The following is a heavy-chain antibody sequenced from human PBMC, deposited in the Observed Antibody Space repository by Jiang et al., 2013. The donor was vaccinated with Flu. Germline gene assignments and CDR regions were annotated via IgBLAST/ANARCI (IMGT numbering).Heavy chain of an antibody. CDR1: GDSISSYY. Sequence: GSGLVKPSETLSLTCTVSGDSISSYYWSWIRQPPGEGLEWIGYIFYSGSTHYSPSLKSRVTISVDTSKNQFSLKLSSVTAADTAVYYCAKILQGGASFDIWGQGTMVTVSS. D-gene: IGHD3-16*01. J-gene: IGHJ3*02. V-gene: IGHV4-59*01. CDR3: AKILQGGASFDI. CDR2: IFYSGST.